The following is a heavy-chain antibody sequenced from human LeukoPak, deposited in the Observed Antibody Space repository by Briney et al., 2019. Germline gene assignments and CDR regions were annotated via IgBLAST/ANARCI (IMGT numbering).Heavy chain of an antibody. D-gene: IGHD3-10*01. CDR2: ISSSSSYI. V-gene: IGHV3-21*04. Sequence: GGSLRLSCAASGFTFSSYSMNWVRQAPGKGLEWVSSISSSSSYIYYADSVKGRFTISRDNSKNTLYLHMNSLRAEDTAVYYCAKAPAYYYGSGSFLAYWGQGTLVTVSS. CDR1: GFTFSSYS. J-gene: IGHJ4*02. CDR3: AKAPAYYYGSGSFLAY.